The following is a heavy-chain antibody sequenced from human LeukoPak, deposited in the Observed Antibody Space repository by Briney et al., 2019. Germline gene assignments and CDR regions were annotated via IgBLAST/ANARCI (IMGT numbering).Heavy chain of an antibody. Sequence: GGSLRLSCAASGFTFSNAWMSWVRQAPGKGLEWVGRIKSKTDGGTTDYAAPVKGRFTISRDDSKNTLYLQMNSLKTEDTAVYYCATEGLYGSGSYYRLYFDYWGQGTLVTVSS. V-gene: IGHV3-15*01. J-gene: IGHJ4*02. D-gene: IGHD3-10*01. CDR1: GFTFSNAW. CDR2: IKSKTDGGTT. CDR3: ATEGLYGSGSYYRLYFDY.